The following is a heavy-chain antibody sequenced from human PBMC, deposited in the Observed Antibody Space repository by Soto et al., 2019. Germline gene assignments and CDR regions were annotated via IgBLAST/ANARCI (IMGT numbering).Heavy chain of an antibody. J-gene: IGHJ3*02. Sequence: PGGSLRLSCAASGFTLNSYSMNWVRQAPGKWLEWVSYISSSSSTIYYADSVKGRFTISRDNAKNSLYLQVNSLRDEDTAVYYCAWPVYDDHSSGTNSYGILGQGTRV. CDR1: GFTLNSYS. V-gene: IGHV3-48*02. D-gene: IGHD3-22*01. CDR2: ISSSSSTI. CDR3: AWPVYDDHSSGTNSYGI.